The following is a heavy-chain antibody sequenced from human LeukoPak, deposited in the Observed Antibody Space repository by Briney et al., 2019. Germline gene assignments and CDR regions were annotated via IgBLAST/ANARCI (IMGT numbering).Heavy chain of an antibody. Sequence: SETLSLTCTVSGGSFRGDYYWGWIRQPPGKGLEWIGSIYYSGSTYYNPSLKSRVTISVDTSKNQFSLKLSSVTAADTAVYYCARDGTYSSGWYAPFDYWGQGTLVTVSS. J-gene: IGHJ4*02. CDR2: IYYSGST. CDR3: ARDGTYSSGWYAPFDY. D-gene: IGHD6-19*01. V-gene: IGHV4-39*07. CDR1: GGSFRGDYY.